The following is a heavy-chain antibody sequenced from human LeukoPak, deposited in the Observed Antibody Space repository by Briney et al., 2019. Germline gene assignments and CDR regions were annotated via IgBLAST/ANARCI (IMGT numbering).Heavy chain of an antibody. Sequence: GGSLRLPCAASGFPFDDYAMHWVRQAPGKGLEGVSGISWNSGSIGYADSVKGRFTISRDNAKNSRYVQMNSLRAEDTALYYCAKDMGITMVRGVIGFDYWGQGTLVTVSS. CDR3: AKDMGITMVRGVIGFDY. CDR2: ISWNSGSI. CDR1: GFPFDDYA. D-gene: IGHD3-10*01. V-gene: IGHV3-9*01. J-gene: IGHJ4*02.